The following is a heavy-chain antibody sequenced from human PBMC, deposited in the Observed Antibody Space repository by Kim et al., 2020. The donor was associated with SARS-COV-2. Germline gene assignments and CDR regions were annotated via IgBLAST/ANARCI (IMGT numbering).Heavy chain of an antibody. CDR3: ARDRGWLDP. D-gene: IGHD3-16*01. Sequence: ASVKVSCKASGYTFTGFAMHWVRLVPGQGLEWMGWINTNTGNPTYAQGFTGRFVFSSDTSVSTAYLQISSLKAEDTAVYYCARDRGWLDPWGQGTLVTV. CDR1: GYTFTGFA. V-gene: IGHV7-4-1*02. CDR2: INTNTGNP. J-gene: IGHJ5*02.